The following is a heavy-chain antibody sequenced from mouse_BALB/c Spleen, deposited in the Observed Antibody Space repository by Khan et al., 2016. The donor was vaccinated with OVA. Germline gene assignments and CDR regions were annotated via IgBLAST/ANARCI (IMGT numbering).Heavy chain of an antibody. Sequence: QVQLKESGPGLVVPSQSLSLTCTVSGFSLTDYGISWIRQPPGKGLEWLGVIWGGGSTYYNSALKSRLSISKDNSKSQVFLKMSSLQTDDTSMYYGAKGVWSYYYALDYWGQGTSVTVSS. CDR1: GFSLTDYG. CDR3: AKGVWSYYYALDY. V-gene: IGHV2-6-5*01. J-gene: IGHJ4*01. CDR2: IWGGGST.